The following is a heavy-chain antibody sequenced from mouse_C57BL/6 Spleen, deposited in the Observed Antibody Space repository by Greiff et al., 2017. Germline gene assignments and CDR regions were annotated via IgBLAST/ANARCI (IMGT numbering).Heavy chain of an antibody. CDR2: IDPSDSYT. CDR1: GYTFTSYW. V-gene: IGHV1-59*01. D-gene: IGHD3-2*02. J-gene: IGHJ2*01. Sequence: QVQLQQPGAELVRPGTSVKLSCKASGYTFTSYWMHWVKQRPGQGLEWIGVIDPSDSYTNYNQKFKGKATLTVDTSSSTAYMQLSSLTSEDSAVYYCQTAQATFDYWGQGTTLTVSS. CDR3: QTAQATFDY.